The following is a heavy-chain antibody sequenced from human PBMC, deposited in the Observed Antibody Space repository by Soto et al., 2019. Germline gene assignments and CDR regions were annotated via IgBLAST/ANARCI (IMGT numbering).Heavy chain of an antibody. J-gene: IGHJ4*02. D-gene: IGHD2-15*01. V-gene: IGHV3-23*01. CDR3: VKGGWLDY. Sequence: GGSLRLSCAASGFTFSTYQMSWVRQAPGKGLEWVSFISVSGDNTHYADSVKGRFTISRDNSKNTLYLQVDSLRAEDTAVYYCVKGGWLDYWGQGTLVTVSS. CDR1: GFTFSTYQ. CDR2: ISVSGDNT.